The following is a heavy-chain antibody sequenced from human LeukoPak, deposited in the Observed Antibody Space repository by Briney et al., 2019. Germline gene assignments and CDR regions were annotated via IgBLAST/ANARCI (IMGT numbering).Heavy chain of an antibody. CDR2: IIPVFGTA. V-gene: IGHV1-69*05. CDR1: GGTLNTYS. D-gene: IGHD1-26*01. J-gene: IGHJ4*02. Sequence: SVKVSCKASGGTLNTYSISWVRQAPGQGPEWMGGIIPVFGTAEYVQKFQDRLTITMDESTTTAYMELSSLKSEDTAVYFCARTSGSYFDSWGQGTLVTVSS. CDR3: ARTSGSYFDS.